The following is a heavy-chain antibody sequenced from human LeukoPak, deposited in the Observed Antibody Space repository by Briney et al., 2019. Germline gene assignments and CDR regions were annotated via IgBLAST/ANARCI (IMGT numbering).Heavy chain of an antibody. V-gene: IGHV4-59*01. D-gene: IGHD5-12*01. CDR2: IYYSGST. CDR1: GGSISTYY. J-gene: IGHJ4*02. Sequence: SETLSLTCTVSGGSISTYYWSWIRQPPGKGLEWIGYIYYSGSTKYNPSLKSRVTLSIDTSKNQFSLKLSSVTAADTAVYYCARDGYSGSDALWGQGILVTVSS. CDR3: ARDGYSGSDAL.